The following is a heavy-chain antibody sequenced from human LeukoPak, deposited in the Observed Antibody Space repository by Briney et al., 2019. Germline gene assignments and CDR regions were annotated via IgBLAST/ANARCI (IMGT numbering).Heavy chain of an antibody. CDR3: AKDPANQLLYPAHFSH. CDR1: GFTFSSYV. D-gene: IGHD2-2*01. Sequence: QPGGSLRLSRAASGFTFSSYVMNWVRQAPGKGLEWVSAISGSGVSTSYADSVKGRFTISRDNSKNTLYLHMNSLRAEDTAIYFCAKDPANQLLYPAHFSHWGQGTLVTVSS. V-gene: IGHV3-23*01. CDR2: ISGSGVST. J-gene: IGHJ1*01.